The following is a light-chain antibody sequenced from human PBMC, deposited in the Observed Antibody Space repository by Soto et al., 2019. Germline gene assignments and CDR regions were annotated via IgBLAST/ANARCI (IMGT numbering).Light chain of an antibody. V-gene: IGKV3-20*01. Sequence: EIVLTQSPGTLSLSPGERATLSCRASQSVSSTYLAWYQQKPGRAPSLLIYGASRRATGIPDRFSGSGSGTDFTLTISRLEPEDFAVYYGQQYERSRTTFGGGTKVEIK. CDR3: QQYERSRTT. CDR2: GAS. J-gene: IGKJ4*01. CDR1: QSVSSTY.